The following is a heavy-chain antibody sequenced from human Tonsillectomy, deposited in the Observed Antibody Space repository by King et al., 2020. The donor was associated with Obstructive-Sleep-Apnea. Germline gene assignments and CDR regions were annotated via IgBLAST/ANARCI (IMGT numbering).Heavy chain of an antibody. CDR2: IYHSGST. D-gene: IGHD6-19*01. CDR3: ATNQYSSGWIRD. V-gene: IGHV4-4*02. CDR1: GGSISSSNY. J-gene: IGHJ1*01. Sequence: QLQESGPGLVRPSGTLSLTCDVSGGSISSSNYWSWVRQPPGKGLEWIGEIYHSGSTTYNTSLKSRVTISVDKSRNQFSLKLSSVTAADMAIYYCATNQYSSGWIRDWGQGTLVIVSA.